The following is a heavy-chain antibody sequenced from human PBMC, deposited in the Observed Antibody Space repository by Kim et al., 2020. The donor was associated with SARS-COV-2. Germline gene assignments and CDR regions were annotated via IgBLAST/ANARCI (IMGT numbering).Heavy chain of an antibody. V-gene: IGHV4-4*02. Sequence: SETLSLTCAVSGGSISSSNWWSWVRQPPGKGLEWIGEIYHSGSTNYNPSLKSRVTISVDKSKNQFSLKLSSVTAADTAVYYCARGGTWYDYVWGSYRHDAFDIWGQGTMVTVSS. CDR2: IYHSGST. D-gene: IGHD3-16*02. CDR3: ARGGTWYDYVWGSYRHDAFDI. CDR1: GGSISSSNW. J-gene: IGHJ3*02.